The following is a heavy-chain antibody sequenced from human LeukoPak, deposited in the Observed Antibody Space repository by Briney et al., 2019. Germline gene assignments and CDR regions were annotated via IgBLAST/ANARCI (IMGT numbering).Heavy chain of an antibody. Sequence: ASVKVSCKASGYTLTNHYMHWVRQAPGQGLEWMGQINPRGGSTTYAQKFQGRVTMTRDTSTSTVYMELSSLEPEDTAVYYCARYYYGSGNYRKFDYWGQGTLVTVSS. CDR1: GYTLTNHY. CDR3: ARYYYGSGNYRKFDY. V-gene: IGHV1-46*01. CDR2: INPRGGST. D-gene: IGHD3-10*01. J-gene: IGHJ4*02.